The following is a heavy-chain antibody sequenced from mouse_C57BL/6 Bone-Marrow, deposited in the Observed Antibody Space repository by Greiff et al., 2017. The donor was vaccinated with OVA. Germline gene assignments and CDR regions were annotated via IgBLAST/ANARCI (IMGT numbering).Heavy chain of an antibody. J-gene: IGHJ1*03. CDR1: GYTFTSYW. CDR3: ARWLRRYFDV. D-gene: IGHD2-2*01. V-gene: IGHV1-69*01. Sequence: QVQLQQPGAELVMPGASVKLSCKASGYTFTSYWMHWVKQRPGQGLEWIGEIDPSDSYTNYNQKFKGKSTLTVDKSSSTAYMQLSSLTSEDSAVYYCARWLRRYFDVWGTGTTVTVSS. CDR2: IDPSDSYT.